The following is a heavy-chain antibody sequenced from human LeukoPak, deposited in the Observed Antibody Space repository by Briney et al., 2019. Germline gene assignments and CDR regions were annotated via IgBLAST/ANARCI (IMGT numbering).Heavy chain of an antibody. D-gene: IGHD5-18*01. Sequence: ASVKVSRKASGYTFTSYYMQWVRQAPGQGLEWMGIINPSGGSTSYAQKFQGRVSMTRDTSTSTVYMELSSLRSEDTAVYYCARSQGGAYSYGTDYWGQGTLVTVSS. CDR3: ARSQGGAYSYGTDY. CDR2: INPSGGST. V-gene: IGHV1-46*01. J-gene: IGHJ4*02. CDR1: GYTFTSYY.